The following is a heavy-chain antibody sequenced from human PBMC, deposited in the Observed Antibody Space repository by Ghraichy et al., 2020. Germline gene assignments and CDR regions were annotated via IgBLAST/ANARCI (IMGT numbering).Heavy chain of an antibody. CDR1: GFTFSSYA. Sequence: GGSLRLSCAASGFTFSSYAMSWVRQAPGKGLEWVSAISGSGGSTYYADSVKGRFTISRDNSKNMLYLQMNSLRAEDTAVYYCAKTGDYDFWSGYQWGHDAFDIWGQGTMVTVSS. CDR2: ISGSGGST. CDR3: AKTGDYDFWSGYQWGHDAFDI. J-gene: IGHJ3*02. D-gene: IGHD3-3*01. V-gene: IGHV3-23*01.